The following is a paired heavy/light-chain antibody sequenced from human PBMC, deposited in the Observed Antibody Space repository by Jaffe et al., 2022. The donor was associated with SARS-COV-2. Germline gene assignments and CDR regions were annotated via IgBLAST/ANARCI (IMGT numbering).Light chain of an antibody. CDR3: QHSHSTPYT. CDR1: QSISTF. V-gene: IGKV1-39*01. Sequence: DIQMTQSPSSLSASVGDTVTIACRASQSISTFLNWYQQSAGKAPKLLIYVATTLQSGVPSRFSGGGSGTDFTLTITSLQPEDSATYYCQHSHSTPYTFGQGTKLEIK. J-gene: IGKJ2*01. CDR2: VAT.
Heavy chain of an antibody. CDR1: GFNFSIYW. J-gene: IGHJ4*02. V-gene: IGHV3-7*01. CDR3: ARGWWLHDF. D-gene: IGHD2-15*01. CDR2: IKRDGGEK. Sequence: EVQLVESGGGLVQPGGSLRLSCIASGFNFSIYWMSWVRQAPGKGLEWVANIKRDGGEKYYVDSVKDRFIISRDNVKNSLYLQMDSLRDDDTAVYYCARGWWLHDFWGQGTLVTVSS.